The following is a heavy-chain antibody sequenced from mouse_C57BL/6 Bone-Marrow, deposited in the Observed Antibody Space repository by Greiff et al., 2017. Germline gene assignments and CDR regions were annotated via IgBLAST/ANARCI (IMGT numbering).Heavy chain of an antibody. J-gene: IGHJ4*01. CDR1: GYSITSGYY. D-gene: IGHD1-1*01. CDR2: ISYDGSN. V-gene: IGHV3-6*01. CDR3: ARDHYYGRSRYAMDY. Sequence: EVQLQESGPGLVKPSQSLSLTCSVTGYSITSGYYWNWIRQFPGNKLEWMGYISYDGSNNYNPSLKNRISITRDTSKNQFFLKLNSGTTEDTATYYCARDHYYGRSRYAMDYWGQGTSVTVSS.